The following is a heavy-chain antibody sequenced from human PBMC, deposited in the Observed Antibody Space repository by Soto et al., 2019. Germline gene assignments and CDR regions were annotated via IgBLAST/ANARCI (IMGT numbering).Heavy chain of an antibody. J-gene: IGHJ4*02. CDR2: ISHSGTT. CDR1: GGSFSGNY. CDR3: ARGHLPGGNTFYYDY. D-gene: IGHD2-15*01. V-gene: IGHV4-34*01. Sequence: QVQLQQWGAGLLKPSETLSLTCTVYGGSFSGNYWSWIRQPPGMGLGWIGDISHSGTTNYNPSLISQVTISVDTSKNQFSLNLSSVTAADTAIYYCARGHLPGGNTFYYDYWGQGTLVTVSS.